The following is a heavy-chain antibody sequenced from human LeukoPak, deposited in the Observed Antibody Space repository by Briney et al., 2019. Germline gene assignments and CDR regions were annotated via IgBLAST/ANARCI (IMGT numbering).Heavy chain of an antibody. CDR1: GYSISSGYY. CDR3: ARQYDSSGSRYYYYYMDV. D-gene: IGHD3-22*01. Sequence: KSSETLSLTCTVSGYSISSGYYWGWIRQPPGKGLEWIGSIYHSGSTYYNPSLKSRVTISVDTSKNQFSLKLSSVTAADTAVYYCARQYDSSGSRYYYYYMDVWGKGTTVTISS. J-gene: IGHJ6*03. CDR2: IYHSGST. V-gene: IGHV4-38-2*02.